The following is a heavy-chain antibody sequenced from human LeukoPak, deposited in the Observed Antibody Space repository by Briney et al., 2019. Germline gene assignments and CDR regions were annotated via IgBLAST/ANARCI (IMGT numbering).Heavy chain of an antibody. J-gene: IGHJ4*02. Sequence: PGGALRLSCAGSGFTCISYRMDWVRQAPGKGVEGVSSISSSSSYIYYADSVKGRFTISRDNAKNSLYLQMNSLRAEDTAVYYCARDRYNWNDGLFDYWGQGTLVTASS. CDR3: ARDRYNWNDGLFDY. CDR2: ISSSSSYI. V-gene: IGHV3-21*01. CDR1: GFTCISYR. D-gene: IGHD1-20*01.